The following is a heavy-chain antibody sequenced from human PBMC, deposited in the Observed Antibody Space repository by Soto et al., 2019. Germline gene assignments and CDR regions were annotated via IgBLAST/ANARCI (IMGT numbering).Heavy chain of an antibody. CDR1: GFTFSSYW. Sequence: GESLKISCEGSGFTFSSYWIAWVRQMPGKGLEWMGMIYPGDSDTRYSPSFQGEVTISADTSIKTAYLQWITLKASDSAMYYCAKLRDSSLQYFFHFWGQGTQVTVSS. V-gene: IGHV5-51*01. CDR2: IYPGDSDT. D-gene: IGHD3-22*01. CDR3: AKLRDSSLQYFFHF. J-gene: IGHJ4*02.